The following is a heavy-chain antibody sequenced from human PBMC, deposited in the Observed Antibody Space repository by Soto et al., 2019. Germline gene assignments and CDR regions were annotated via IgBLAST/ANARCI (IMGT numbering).Heavy chain of an antibody. CDR3: ARLASVWLAPYYFDY. CDR2: INHSGST. J-gene: IGHJ4*02. D-gene: IGHD6-19*01. Sequence: PSDTLSLTCAVYGGSFSGYYWSWIRQPPGKGLEWIGEINHSGSTNYNPSLKSRVTISVDTSKNQFSLKLSSVTAADTAVYYCARLASVWLAPYYFDYWGQGTLVTVS. V-gene: IGHV4-34*01. CDR1: GGSFSGYY.